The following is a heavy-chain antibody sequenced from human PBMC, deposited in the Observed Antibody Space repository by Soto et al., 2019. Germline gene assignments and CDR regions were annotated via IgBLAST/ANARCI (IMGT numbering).Heavy chain of an antibody. D-gene: IGHD2-15*01. CDR3: AKDPLCSGGSCYSRFDY. CDR1: GFTFSSYA. CDR2: ISGSGGST. Sequence: SLRLSCAASGFTFSSYAMSWVRQAPVNVLEWVSAISGSGGSTYYADSVKGRFTISRDNSKNTLYLQMNSLRAEDTAVYYCAKDPLCSGGSCYSRFDYWGQGTLVTVSS. J-gene: IGHJ4*02. V-gene: IGHV3-23*01.